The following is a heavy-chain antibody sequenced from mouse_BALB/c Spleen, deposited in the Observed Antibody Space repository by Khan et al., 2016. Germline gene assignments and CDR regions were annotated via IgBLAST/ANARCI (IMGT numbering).Heavy chain of an antibody. V-gene: IGHV3-2*02. J-gene: IGHJ4*01. CDR3: ARSWRGFYAMDY. Sequence: VQLQQSGPGLVKPSQSLSLTCTVTGYSITSDYAWNWIRQFPGNKLEWMGYISYSGSTSYNPSLKSRISITRDTSKNQFFLQLNSVTTEDTATYYCARSWRGFYAMDYWGQGTSVTVSS. CDR1: GYSITSDYA. CDR2: ISYSGST.